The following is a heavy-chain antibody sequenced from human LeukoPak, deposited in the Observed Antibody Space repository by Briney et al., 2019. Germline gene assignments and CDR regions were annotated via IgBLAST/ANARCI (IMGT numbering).Heavy chain of an antibody. CDR2: IYHSGST. CDR3: ARDLGWVGSFPANNRFDP. V-gene: IGHV4-4*02. D-gene: IGHD3-10*01. J-gene: IGHJ5*02. CDR1: GGSISSSNW. Sequence: SETLSLTCAVSGGSISSSNWWSWVRQPPGKGLEWIGEIYHSGSTNYNPSLKSRVTISVDKSKNQFSLKLSSVTAADTAVYYCARDLGWVGSFPANNRFDPWGQGTLVTVSS.